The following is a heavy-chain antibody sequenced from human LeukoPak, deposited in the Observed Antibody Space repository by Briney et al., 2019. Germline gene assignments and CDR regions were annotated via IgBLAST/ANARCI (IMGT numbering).Heavy chain of an antibody. J-gene: IGHJ4*02. Sequence: SETLSLTCTVSGGSISSYYWSWIRQPPGKGLEWIGYIYYSGSTNYNPSLKSRVTISVDTSKNQFSLKLSSVTAADTAVYYCATQTTYSSSEADYWGQGTLVTVSS. D-gene: IGHD6-13*01. CDR3: ATQTTYSSSEADY. V-gene: IGHV4-59*01. CDR1: GGSISSYY. CDR2: IYYSGST.